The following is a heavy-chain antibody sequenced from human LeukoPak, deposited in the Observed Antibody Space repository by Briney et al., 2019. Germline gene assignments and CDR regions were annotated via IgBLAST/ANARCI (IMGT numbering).Heavy chain of an antibody. Sequence: GGSLRLSCAASGFTFSDYYMSWIRQAPGKGLEWVSYISSSSSYTNYADSVKGRFTIYRDNAKNSLYLQMNSLRAEDTAVYYCARVPQLGMGRSYYYGMDVWGQGTTVTVSS. D-gene: IGHD7-27*01. CDR2: ISSSSSYT. V-gene: IGHV3-11*05. CDR1: GFTFSDYY. CDR3: ARVPQLGMGRSYYYGMDV. J-gene: IGHJ6*02.